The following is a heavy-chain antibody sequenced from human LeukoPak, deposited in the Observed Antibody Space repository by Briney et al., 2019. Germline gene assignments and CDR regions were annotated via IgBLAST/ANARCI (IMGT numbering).Heavy chain of an antibody. CDR3: AKDLIAAAGDY. CDR2: ISSDGSDK. CDR1: RFTFSSYA. J-gene: IGHJ4*02. V-gene: IGHV3-30-3*01. Sequence: GGSLRLSCATSRFTFSSYAMHWVRQAPGKGLEWVAVISSDGSDKYYADSVKGRFTISRDYSKNTLYLQMNSLRAEDTAVYYCAKDLIAAAGDYWGQGTLVTVSS. D-gene: IGHD6-13*01.